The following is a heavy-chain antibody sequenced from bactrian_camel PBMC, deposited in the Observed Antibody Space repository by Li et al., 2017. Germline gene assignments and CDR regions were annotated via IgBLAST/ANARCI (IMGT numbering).Heavy chain of an antibody. CDR3: AADLDSAWLLTRWIFAY. Sequence: VQLVESGGGLVQPGGSLRLSCAASGFTFSYYTMSWVRQAPGKGLEWVSGINPDVDGVGSYYTDSVKGRFTISRDDAKNTLFLQMNSLKPEDTAVYYCAADLDSAWLLTRWIFAYWGQGTQVTVS. CDR1: GFTFSYYT. V-gene: IGHV3S31*01. J-gene: IGHJ4*01. CDR2: INPDVDGVGS. D-gene: IGHD1*01.